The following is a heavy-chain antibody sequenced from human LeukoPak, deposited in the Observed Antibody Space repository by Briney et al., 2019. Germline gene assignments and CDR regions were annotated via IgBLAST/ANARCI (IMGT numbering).Heavy chain of an antibody. CDR3: ARAKYYYGSGSYGYFDY. CDR1: GGSISSYY. J-gene: IGHJ4*02. V-gene: IGHV4-59*01. CDR2: IYYSGIT. Sequence: SETLSLTCTVSGGSISSYYWSWIRQPPGKGLEWIGYIYYSGITNYNPSLKSRVTISVDTSKNQFSLKLSSVPAADTAVYYCARAKYYYGSGSYGYFDYWGQGTLVTVSS. D-gene: IGHD3-10*01.